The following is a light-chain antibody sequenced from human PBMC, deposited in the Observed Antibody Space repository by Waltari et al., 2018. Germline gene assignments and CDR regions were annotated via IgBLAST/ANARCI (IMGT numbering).Light chain of an antibody. CDR3: SSYTSSSTWV. Sequence: HSALTQSASVSGSPGQSITISCTGTNSDIGTYDYVSWFQHIPGKPPKLIIYDVRNRPLGISNRFSGSKSVITASLSISGLLAEDEAYYYCSSYTSSSTWVFGGGTKLTVL. CDR2: DVR. V-gene: IGLV2-14*03. J-gene: IGLJ3*02. CDR1: NSDIGTYDY.